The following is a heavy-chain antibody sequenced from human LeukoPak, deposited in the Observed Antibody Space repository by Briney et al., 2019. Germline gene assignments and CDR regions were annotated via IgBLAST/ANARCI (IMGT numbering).Heavy chain of an antibody. CDR3: ARVRSRDNWFDP. V-gene: IGHV4-59*01. J-gene: IGHJ5*02. CDR2: IYYSGST. CDR1: GGSTSSYY. Sequence: SETLSLTCTVSGGSTSSYYWSWIRQPPGKGLEWIGYIYYSGSTNYNPSLKSRVTISVDTSKNQFSLKLSSVTAADTAVYYCARVRSRDNWFDPWGQGTLVTVSS.